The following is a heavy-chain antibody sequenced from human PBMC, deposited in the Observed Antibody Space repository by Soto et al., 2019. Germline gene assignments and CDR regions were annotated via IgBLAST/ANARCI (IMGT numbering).Heavy chain of an antibody. V-gene: IGHV1-3*01. CDR3: AREHEVWDIVVVVAAKWYYYGMDV. Sequence: ASVKVSCKASGYTFTSYAMHWVRQAPVQRLEWMGWINAGNGNTKYSQKFQGRVTITRDTSASTAYMELSSLRSDDTAVYYCAREHEVWDIVVVVAAKWYYYGMDVWGQGTTVTVSS. CDR1: GYTFTSYA. D-gene: IGHD2-15*01. CDR2: INAGNGNT. J-gene: IGHJ6*02.